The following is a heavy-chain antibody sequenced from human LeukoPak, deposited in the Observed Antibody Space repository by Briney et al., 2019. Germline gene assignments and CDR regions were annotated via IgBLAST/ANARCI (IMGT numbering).Heavy chain of an antibody. CDR1: GGTFNKYS. D-gene: IGHD6-13*01. J-gene: IGHJ3*02. V-gene: IGHV1-69*06. Sequence: GSSAKVSCKASGGTFNKYSISWVRQAPGQGPEWMGGIIPMFVTANYAQKFQGRLTITADKSTSTAYMELSSLRSEDTAVYYCARDDFSSARAFDIWGQGTMVTVSS. CDR2: IIPMFVTA. CDR3: ARDDFSSARAFDI.